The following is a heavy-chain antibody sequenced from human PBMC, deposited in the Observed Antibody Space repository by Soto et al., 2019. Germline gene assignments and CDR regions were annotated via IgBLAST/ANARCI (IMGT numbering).Heavy chain of an antibody. CDR2: IYYSGST. D-gene: IGHD5-18*01. CDR3: ARIPVDTYMINWFDP. Sequence: SETLSLTCTVSGGSVSSGDYYWSWIRQPPGKGLEWIGYIYYSGSTNYNPSLKSRVSISLDTSKNQFSLRLTSVTAADTAVYYCARIPVDTYMINWFDPWGQGTLVTSPQ. J-gene: IGHJ5*02. V-gene: IGHV4-61*08. CDR1: GGSVSSGDYY.